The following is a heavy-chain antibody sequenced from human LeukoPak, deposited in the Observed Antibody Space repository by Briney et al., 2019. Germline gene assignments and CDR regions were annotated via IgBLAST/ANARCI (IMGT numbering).Heavy chain of an antibody. CDR1: GYSFTSYW. J-gene: IGHJ4*02. CDR2: IYPGDSDT. CDR3: ARRAGHYYDSSGYYFFDY. Sequence: ESLKISCKGSGYSFTSYWIGWVRQMPGKGLEWMGIIYPGDSDTRYSPSFQGQVTISADKSISTAYLQWSSLKASDTAMYYCARRAGHYYDSSGYYFFDYWGQGTLVTASS. V-gene: IGHV5-51*01. D-gene: IGHD3-22*01.